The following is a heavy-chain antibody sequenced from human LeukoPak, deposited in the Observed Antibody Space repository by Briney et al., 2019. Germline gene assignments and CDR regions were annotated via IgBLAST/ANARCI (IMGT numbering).Heavy chain of an antibody. CDR3: ARDGDDYYDSSGVVDY. V-gene: IGHV1-18*01. CDR2: ISAYNGNT. CDR1: GYTFTSYG. Sequence: ASVKVSCKASGYTFTSYGINWVRQAPGQGLEWMGWISAYNGNTNYAQKLQGRVTMTTDTSTSTAYMELRSLRPDDTAVYYCARDGDDYYDSSGVVDYWGQGTLVTVSS. D-gene: IGHD3-22*01. J-gene: IGHJ4*02.